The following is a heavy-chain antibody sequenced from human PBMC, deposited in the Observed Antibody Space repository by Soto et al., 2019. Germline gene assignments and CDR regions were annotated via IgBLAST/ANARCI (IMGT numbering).Heavy chain of an antibody. Sequence: SETLSLTCAVSGGSISSGGYSWSWIRQPPGKGLEWIGYIYHSGSTYYDPSLKSRVTISVDRSKNQFSLKLSSVTAADTAVYYCARGRVNTQRWLQLPAPHFDYWGQGTLVTVSS. CDR2: IYHSGST. CDR1: GGSISSGGYS. CDR3: ARGRVNTQRWLQLPAPHFDY. J-gene: IGHJ4*02. V-gene: IGHV4-30-2*01. D-gene: IGHD5-12*01.